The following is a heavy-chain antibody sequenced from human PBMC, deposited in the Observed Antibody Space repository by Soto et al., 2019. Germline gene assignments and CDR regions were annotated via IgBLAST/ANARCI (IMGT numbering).Heavy chain of an antibody. CDR1: GGTFSSYA. V-gene: IGHV1-69*01. Sequence: QVQLVQSGAEVKKPGSSVKVSCKASGGTFSSYAISWVRQAPGQGLEWMGGIIPIFGTANYAQKFQGRVTITADETTSKAYMELSSLRSEDTAVYYCASCPVEIVATTYYYYGMDVWGQGTTVTVSS. D-gene: IGHD5-12*01. CDR2: IIPIFGTA. CDR3: ASCPVEIVATTYYYYGMDV. J-gene: IGHJ6*02.